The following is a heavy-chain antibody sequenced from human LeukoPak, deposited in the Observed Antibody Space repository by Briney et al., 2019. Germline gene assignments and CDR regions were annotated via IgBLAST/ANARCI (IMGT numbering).Heavy chain of an antibody. CDR3: ARIALSSSWQCFDY. Sequence: SETLSLTCTVSGGSISSYYWSWIRQPAGKGLEWIGRIYTSGSTNYNPSLKSRVTISVDTSKNQFSLKLSSVTAADTAVYYCARIALSSSWQCFDYWGQGTLVTVSS. J-gene: IGHJ4*02. CDR2: IYTSGST. D-gene: IGHD6-13*01. CDR1: GGSISSYY. V-gene: IGHV4-4*07.